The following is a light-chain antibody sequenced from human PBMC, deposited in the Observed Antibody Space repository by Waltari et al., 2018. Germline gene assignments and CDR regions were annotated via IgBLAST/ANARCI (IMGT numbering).Light chain of an antibody. V-gene: IGLV2-8*01. CDR3: SSYAGSFPYV. Sequence: QSALTQPPSASGSPGPSVTISCTGTGSDVGGYNYVSWYQQHPGKAPKLMIYEVSKRPSGVPDRFSGSKSGNTASLTVSGLQSEDEADYYCSSYAGSFPYVFGTGTKVTVL. CDR2: EVS. J-gene: IGLJ1*01. CDR1: GSDVGGYNY.